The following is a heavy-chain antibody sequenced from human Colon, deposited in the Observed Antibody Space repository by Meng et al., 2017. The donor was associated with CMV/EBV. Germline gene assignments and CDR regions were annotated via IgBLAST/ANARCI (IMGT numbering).Heavy chain of an antibody. CDR3: TKGATFGVTAPDY. D-gene: IGHD2-21*02. Sequence: GGSLRLSCAASGFTFSSYWFHWVRQAPGKGLVWVSRIRDSDGVASYADSVRGRFTISRDISQNTLYLQMNSLKVEDTAVYYCTKGATFGVTAPDYWGQGTLVTVSS. J-gene: IGHJ4*02. V-gene: IGHV3-74*03. CDR2: IRDSDGVA. CDR1: GFTFSSYW.